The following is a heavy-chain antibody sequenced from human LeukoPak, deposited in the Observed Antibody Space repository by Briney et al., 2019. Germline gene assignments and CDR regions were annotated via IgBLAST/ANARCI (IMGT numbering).Heavy chain of an antibody. CDR1: GGSISSYY. Sequence: SETLSLTCTVSGGSISSYYWSWIRQTARKGLEWIGRIYSSGSTNYNPSLKSRVTMSEDTSKNQFSLKLSSVTAADTAVYYCARDRCSGGSCYFVYWGQGTLVTVSS. J-gene: IGHJ4*02. CDR2: IYSSGST. CDR3: ARDRCSGGSCYFVY. D-gene: IGHD2-15*01. V-gene: IGHV4-4*07.